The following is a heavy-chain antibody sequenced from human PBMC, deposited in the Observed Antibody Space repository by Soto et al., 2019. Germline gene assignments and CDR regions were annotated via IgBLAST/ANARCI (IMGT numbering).Heavy chain of an antibody. Sequence: QVQLVQSGAEVKKPGSSVKVSCKASGGTFSSYSINWVRQAPGQGLEWMGRITPIPGILKYAQKFQGRVTITADKSTSTVYMELSSLRSDDTAVYYCARDPQRIGYDSYYFHGMDVWGQGTTVTVSS. J-gene: IGHJ6*02. CDR3: ARDPQRIGYDSYYFHGMDV. D-gene: IGHD5-12*01. V-gene: IGHV1-69*08. CDR1: GGTFSSYS. CDR2: ITPIPGIL.